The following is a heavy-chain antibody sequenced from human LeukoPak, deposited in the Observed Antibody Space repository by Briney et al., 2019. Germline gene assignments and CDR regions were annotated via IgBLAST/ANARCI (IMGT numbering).Heavy chain of an antibody. CDR1: GGSISSYY. Sequence: ASETLSLTCTVSGGSISSYYWSWIRQPPGKGLEWIGYIYYSGSTNYNPSLKSRVTISVDTSNNQFSLKLSSVTAADTAVYYCARADYDILTGYYENEYYFDYWGQGTLVTVSS. CDR3: ARADYDILTGYYENEYYFDY. V-gene: IGHV4-59*01. CDR2: IYYSGST. J-gene: IGHJ4*02. D-gene: IGHD3-9*01.